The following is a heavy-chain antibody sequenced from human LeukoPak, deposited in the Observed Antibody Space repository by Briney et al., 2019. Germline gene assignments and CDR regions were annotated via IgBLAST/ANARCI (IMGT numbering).Heavy chain of an antibody. Sequence: ASVKVSCKASGYTFTSYAMNWVRQAPGQGLEWMGLINTNTGNPTCAQGFTERFVFSLDTSVSTAYLQISSLKAEDTAVYYCARDRYSSGWYYGMDVWGQGTTVTVSS. CDR3: ARDRYSSGWYYGMDV. D-gene: IGHD6-19*01. V-gene: IGHV7-4-1*02. CDR2: INTNTGNP. CDR1: GYTFTSYA. J-gene: IGHJ6*02.